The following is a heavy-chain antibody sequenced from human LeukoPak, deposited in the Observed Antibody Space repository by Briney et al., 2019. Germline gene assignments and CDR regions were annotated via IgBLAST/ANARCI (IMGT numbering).Heavy chain of an antibody. CDR3: ARDPPGIAGSVSRG. J-gene: IGHJ4*02. Sequence: GGSLRLSCTASGFTVSNNYMNWVRQAPGKGLEWVSLIYSGGSTQYADSVKGRFTISRDNSKNTLYLQMNSLRVEDTAVYYCARDPPGIAGSVSRGWGQGTLVTVSS. D-gene: IGHD6-13*01. CDR1: GFTVSNNY. CDR2: IYSGGST. V-gene: IGHV3-53*01.